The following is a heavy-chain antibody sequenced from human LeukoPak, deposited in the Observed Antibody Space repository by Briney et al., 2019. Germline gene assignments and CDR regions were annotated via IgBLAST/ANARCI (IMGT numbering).Heavy chain of an antibody. CDR2: IYYSGST. CDR3: ARGWLTRWDY. Sequence: PSETLSLTCTVSGGSISSYYWSWIRQPPGKGLEWIGYIYYSGSTNYNPSLKSRVTISVDTSKNQFSLKLSSVTAAATAVYYCARGWLTRWDYWGQGTLVTVSS. D-gene: IGHD5-12*01. CDR1: GGSISSYY. J-gene: IGHJ4*02. V-gene: IGHV4-59*01.